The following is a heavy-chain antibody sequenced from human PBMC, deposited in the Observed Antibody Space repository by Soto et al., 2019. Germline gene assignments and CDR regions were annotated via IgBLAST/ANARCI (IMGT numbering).Heavy chain of an antibody. V-gene: IGHV3-21*01. CDR1: GFTFSSYS. D-gene: IGHD3-10*01. CDR3: ARDLWFGELLLDWFDP. J-gene: IGHJ5*02. Sequence: GGSLRLSCAASGFTFSSYSMNWVRQAPGKGLEWVSSISSSSSYIYYADSVKGRFTISRDNAKNSLYLQMNSLRAEDTAVYYCARDLWFGELLLDWFDPWGQGTLVTVSS. CDR2: ISSSSSYI.